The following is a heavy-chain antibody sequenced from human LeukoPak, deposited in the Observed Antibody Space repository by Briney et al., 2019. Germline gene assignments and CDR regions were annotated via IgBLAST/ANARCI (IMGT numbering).Heavy chain of an antibody. CDR3: AKSAGDADEYYFDY. V-gene: IGHV3-30*02. CDR2: IRYDGSNK. Sequence: GSLRLSCAASGFTFSSYDMHWVRQAPGKGLEWVALIRYDGSNKYYVDSVKGRFTISRDNSKNTLYLQMNSLRAEDTAVYYCAKSAGDADEYYFDYWGQGTLATVSS. J-gene: IGHJ4*02. D-gene: IGHD5-24*01. CDR1: GFTFSSYD.